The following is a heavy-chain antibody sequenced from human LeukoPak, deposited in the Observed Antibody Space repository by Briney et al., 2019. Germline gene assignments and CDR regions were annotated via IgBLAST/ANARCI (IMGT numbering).Heavy chain of an antibody. CDR2: ISSSSSYI. Sequence: GGSLRLSCAASGFSVSDTHMSWVRQAPGKRPEWVSSISSSSSYIYYADSVKGRFTISRDNAKNSLYLQMNSLRAEDTALYYCARGASRADYWGQGTLVTVSS. J-gene: IGHJ4*02. CDR3: ARGASRADY. CDR1: GFSVSDTH. V-gene: IGHV3-21*01.